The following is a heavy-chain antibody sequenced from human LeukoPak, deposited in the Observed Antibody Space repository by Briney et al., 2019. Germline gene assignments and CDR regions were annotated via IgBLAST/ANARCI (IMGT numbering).Heavy chain of an antibody. CDR3: AREHIAVAGGGFDP. CDR2: ISAYNGNT. Sequence: VASVKVSCKASGYTFTSYGISWVRQAPGQGLEWMGWISAYNGNTNYAQKLQDRVTMTTDTSTSTAYMELRSLRSDDTAVYYCAREHIAVAGGGFDPWGQGTLVTVSS. D-gene: IGHD6-19*01. J-gene: IGHJ5*02. CDR1: GYTFTSYG. V-gene: IGHV1-18*01.